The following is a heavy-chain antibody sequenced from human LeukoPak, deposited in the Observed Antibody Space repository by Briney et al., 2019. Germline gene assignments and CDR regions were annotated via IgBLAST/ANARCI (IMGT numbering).Heavy chain of an antibody. CDR1: GFSLSTSGMR. CDR3: ARIRGDSSGYPLLDY. CDR2: IDWDDDK. J-gene: IGHJ4*02. Sequence: SGPALVKPTQTLTLTCTFPGFSLSTSGMRVSWIRQPPGKALEWLARIDWDDDKFYSTSLKTRLTISKDTSKNQVVLTMTNMDPVDTATYYCARIRGDSSGYPLLDYWGQGTLVTVSS. D-gene: IGHD3-22*01. V-gene: IGHV2-70*04.